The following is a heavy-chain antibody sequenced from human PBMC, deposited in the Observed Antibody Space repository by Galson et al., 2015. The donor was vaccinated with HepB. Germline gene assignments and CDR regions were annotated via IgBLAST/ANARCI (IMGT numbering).Heavy chain of an antibody. CDR3: VRFNPLNYYDSSGYYFDQQDY. J-gene: IGHJ4*02. V-gene: IGHV3-64D*06. D-gene: IGHD3-22*01. Sequence: SLRLSCAASGFTFSSYAMHWVRQAPGKGLEYVSAISSNGGSTYYADSVKGRFTISRDNSKITLYLQMSSLRAEDTAVYYCVRFNPLNYYDSSGYYFDQQDYWGQGTLVTVSS. CDR2: ISSNGGST. CDR1: GFTFSSYA.